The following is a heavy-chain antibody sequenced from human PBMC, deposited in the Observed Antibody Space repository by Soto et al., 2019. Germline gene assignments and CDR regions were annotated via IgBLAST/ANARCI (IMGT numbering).Heavy chain of an antibody. V-gene: IGHV4-30-4*01. D-gene: IGHD3-22*01. CDR3: ARDPIFYYASSGYGGSYFDY. CDR2: IYHSGST. CDR1: GASVTSDDYY. Sequence: PSETLYLTCAVSGASVTSDDYYWSWIRQPPGKGLEWIGYIYHSGSTYYNPSLKSRVSISIDTSQNQFSLKLTSLTAADTAVYYCARDPIFYYASSGYGGSYFDYWGQGSRVTGS. J-gene: IGHJ4*02.